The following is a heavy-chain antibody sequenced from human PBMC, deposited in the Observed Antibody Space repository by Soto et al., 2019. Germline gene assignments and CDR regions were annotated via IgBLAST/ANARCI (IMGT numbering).Heavy chain of an antibody. CDR1: GYTFTSYG. CDR3: ASGYYDILTGYPSFDY. J-gene: IGHJ4*02. D-gene: IGHD3-9*01. V-gene: IGHV1-18*01. Sequence: ASVKVSCKASGYTFTSYGISWVRQAPGQGLEWMGWISAYNGNTNYAQKLQGRVTMTTDTSTSTAYMELRSLRSDDTAVYYCASGYYDILTGYPSFDYWGQGTLVTVSS. CDR2: ISAYNGNT.